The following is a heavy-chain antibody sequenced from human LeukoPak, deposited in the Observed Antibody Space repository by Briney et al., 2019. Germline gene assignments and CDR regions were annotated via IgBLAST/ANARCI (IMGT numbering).Heavy chain of an antibody. CDR3: AKHLSNTFYDRSWFDL. V-gene: IGHV4-59*01. CDR1: GGSINNYY. CDR2: VYYSGST. Sequence: SETLSLTCSVSGGSINNYYWSWIRQPPGQGLGWIGSVYYSGSTNYNPSLKSRATISVDTSTNQFSLKLKSVTAADTAVYYCAKHLSNTFYDRSWFDLWGQGTLVTVSS. J-gene: IGHJ5*02. D-gene: IGHD3-22*01.